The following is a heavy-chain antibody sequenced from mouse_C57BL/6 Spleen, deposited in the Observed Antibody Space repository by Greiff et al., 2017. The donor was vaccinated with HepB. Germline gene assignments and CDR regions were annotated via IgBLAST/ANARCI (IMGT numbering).Heavy chain of an antibody. CDR1: GYAFSSSW. CDR2: IYPGDGDT. V-gene: IGHV1-82*01. J-gene: IGHJ3*01. D-gene: IGHD2-1*01. CDR3: ARWTYGNFAY. Sequence: VKLMESGPELVKPGASVKISCKASGYAFSSSWMNWVKQRPGKGLEWIGRIYPGDGDTNYNGKFKGKATLTADKSSSTAYMQLSSLTSEDSAVYFCARWTYGNFAYWGQGTLVTVSA.